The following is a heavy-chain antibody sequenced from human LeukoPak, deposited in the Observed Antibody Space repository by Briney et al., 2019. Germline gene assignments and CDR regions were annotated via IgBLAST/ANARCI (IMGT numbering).Heavy chain of an antibody. CDR1: AFIFSRYW. Sequence: GGSLRLSCAASAFIFSRYWMNWVRQAPGKGPVWVSRINSDGSSTSYADSVKGRFTISRDNAKNTLYLQMNSLRAEDTAVYYCARDPRYCGGDCYTFDYWGQGTLVTVSS. V-gene: IGHV3-74*01. J-gene: IGHJ4*02. D-gene: IGHD2-21*02. CDR2: INSDGSST. CDR3: ARDPRYCGGDCYTFDY.